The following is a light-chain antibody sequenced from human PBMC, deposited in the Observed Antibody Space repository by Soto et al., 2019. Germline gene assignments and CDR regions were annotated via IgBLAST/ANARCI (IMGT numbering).Light chain of an antibody. V-gene: IGLV2-14*01. J-gene: IGLJ1*01. CDR2: EVS. CDR3: SSYTSSSPLYV. Sequence: QSALTQPASVSGSPGQSITISCTGTSSDVGGYNYVSWYQQHPDKAPKLMIYEVSNRPSGVSNRFSGSKSGNTASLTISGRQAEDEADYYGSSYTSSSPLYVFGTGTKLTVL. CDR1: SSDVGGYNY.